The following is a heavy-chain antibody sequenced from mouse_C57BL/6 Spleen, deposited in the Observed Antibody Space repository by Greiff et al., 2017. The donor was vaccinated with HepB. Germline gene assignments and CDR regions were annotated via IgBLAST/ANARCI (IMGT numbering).Heavy chain of an antibody. V-gene: IGHV1-5*01. J-gene: IGHJ4*01. Sequence: EVQLQQSGTVLARPGASVKMSCKTSGYTFTSYWMHWVKQRPGQGLEWIGAIYPGNSDTSYNQKFKGKAKLTAATSASTAYMELSSLTNEDSAVYYCTRWGYSNYYAMDYWGQGTSVTVSS. D-gene: IGHD2-5*01. CDR3: TRWGYSNYYAMDY. CDR2: IYPGNSDT. CDR1: GYTFTSYW.